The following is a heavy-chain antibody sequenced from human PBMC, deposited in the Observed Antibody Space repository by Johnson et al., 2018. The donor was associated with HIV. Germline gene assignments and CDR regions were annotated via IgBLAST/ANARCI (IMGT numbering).Heavy chain of an antibody. CDR3: TTAGGRDTIFGVANDAFDI. CDR2: VNPKGTKT. D-gene: IGHD3-3*01. J-gene: IGHJ3*02. CDR1: GFSFSDYY. V-gene: IGHV3-25*04. Sequence: EVQLVESGGGLVQPGGSLRLSCAVSGFSFSDYYMSWIRQAPGSGLELLGQVNPKGTKTNFIESAKDRTNTSTNNAKNTLDLQMNSLKTEDTAVYYCTTAGGRDTIFGVANDAFDIWGQGTMVTVSS.